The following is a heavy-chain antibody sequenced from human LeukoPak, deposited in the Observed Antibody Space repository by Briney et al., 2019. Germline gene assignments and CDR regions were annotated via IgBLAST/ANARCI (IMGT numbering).Heavy chain of an antibody. CDR2: MNPNSGNT. D-gene: IGHD3-22*01. Sequence: GASVKVSCKASGYTFTSYDINWVRQATGQGLEWMGWMNPNSGNTGYAQKFQGRVTMTRNTSISTAYMELSSLRSEDTAVYYCARGLYYYDSSGSTVGRYDYWGQGTLVTVFS. J-gene: IGHJ4*02. CDR1: GYTFTSYD. CDR3: ARGLYYYDSSGSTVGRYDY. V-gene: IGHV1-8*01.